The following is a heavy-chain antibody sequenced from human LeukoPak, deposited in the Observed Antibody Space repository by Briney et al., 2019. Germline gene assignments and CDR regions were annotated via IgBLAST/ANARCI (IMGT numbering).Heavy chain of an antibody. CDR3: ARLYYYDSSGGPNFDC. Sequence: ASVKVSCKASGYTFTGYYMHWVRQAPGQGLEWMGRINPNSGGTNYAQKFQGRVTMTRDTSISTAYMELSRLRSDDTAVYYCARLYYYDSSGGPNFDCWGQGTLVTVSS. CDR1: GYTFTGYY. D-gene: IGHD3-22*01. V-gene: IGHV1-2*06. J-gene: IGHJ4*02. CDR2: INPNSGGT.